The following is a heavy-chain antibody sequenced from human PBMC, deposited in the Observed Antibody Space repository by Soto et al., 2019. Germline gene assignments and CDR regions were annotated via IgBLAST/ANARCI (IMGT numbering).Heavy chain of an antibody. J-gene: IGHJ4*02. Sequence: ASVKVSCKASGYTFTSYGISWVRQAPGQGLEWMGWIDPKNGNTKDAQKFQGRVTMATDTSTSTAYMELRSLRSDDTAVYFCAKEYCDTSRCFLPDYWGQGALVTVSS. CDR2: IDPKNGNT. CDR1: GYTFTSYG. V-gene: IGHV1-18*01. CDR3: AKEYCDTSRCFLPDY. D-gene: IGHD2-2*01.